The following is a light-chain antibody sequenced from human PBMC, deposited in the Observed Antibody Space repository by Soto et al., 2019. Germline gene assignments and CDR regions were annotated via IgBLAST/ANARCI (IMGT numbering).Light chain of an antibody. V-gene: IGLV2-14*01. CDR2: EVF. CDR3: SAFTSSSALYV. J-gene: IGLJ1*01. CDR1: SSDIGAYNF. Sequence: QSALTQPASVSGSPGQSITISCTVTSSDIGAYNFVSWYQQHPGKAPKLMIYEVFNRPSGVSDRFSGSKSGNTASLTISGLQTEDEADYYCSAFTSSSALYVFGTGTKVTVL.